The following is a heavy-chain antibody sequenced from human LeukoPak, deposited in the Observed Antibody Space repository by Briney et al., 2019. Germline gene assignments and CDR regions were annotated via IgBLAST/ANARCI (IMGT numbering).Heavy chain of an antibody. Sequence: GGSLRLSCTATGITYSSYWMNWVGQVQGKGPEWLANIKPDGREKNYVDSVKGRFTISRDNAKNSLYLQMNSLRAEDTAVYFCATGYCNGVTCSRSYWGQGTPVTVSS. D-gene: IGHD2-15*01. CDR1: GITYSSYW. J-gene: IGHJ4*02. CDR3: ATGYCNGVTCSRSY. V-gene: IGHV3-7*03. CDR2: IKPDGREK.